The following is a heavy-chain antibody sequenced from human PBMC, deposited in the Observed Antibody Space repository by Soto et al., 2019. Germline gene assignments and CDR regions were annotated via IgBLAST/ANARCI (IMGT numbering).Heavy chain of an antibody. J-gene: IGHJ4*02. D-gene: IGHD5-18*01. CDR2: ISAYNGNT. CDR3: ASHGGYSYEDYFDY. CDR1: GYTFTSYA. V-gene: IGHV1-18*01. Sequence: QVQLVQSGAEVKKPGASVKVSCKASGYTFTSYAISWVRQAPGQGLEWMGWISAYNGNTNYAQKLQGRVTMTRDTSTSTDYMELRSLRSDDTAVYYGASHGGYSYEDYFDYWGQGTLVTVSS.